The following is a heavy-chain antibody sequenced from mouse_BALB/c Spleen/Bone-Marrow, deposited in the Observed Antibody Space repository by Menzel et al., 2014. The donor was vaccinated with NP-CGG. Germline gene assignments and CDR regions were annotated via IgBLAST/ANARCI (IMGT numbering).Heavy chain of an antibody. CDR3: TRGTTAGFAY. J-gene: IGHJ3*01. CDR2: ISYSANT. Sequence: EVQLVEPGPGLVKPSQSLSLTCTVTGYSITSDYAWNWIRQFPGNKLEWMGYISYSANTNYNPSLKSRISITRDTSKNQFFLQLNSVTAGDTATYYCTRGTTAGFAYWGLGTLVTVSA. CDR1: GYSITSDYA. V-gene: IGHV3-2*02. D-gene: IGHD1-2*01.